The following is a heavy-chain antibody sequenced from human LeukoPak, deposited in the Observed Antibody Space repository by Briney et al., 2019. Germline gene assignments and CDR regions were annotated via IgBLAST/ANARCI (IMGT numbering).Heavy chain of an antibody. CDR1: GGSISSSSYH. Sequence: SETLSLTCTVSGGSISSSSYHGGWIRQPPGKGLEWIGTIYHTGTTYYNPSLKSRVTISVDTSKNQFSLTLNSVTAADTAVYYCAIYSNSAAGYWGQGALATVSS. CDR3: AIYSNSAAGY. D-gene: IGHD6-6*01. V-gene: IGHV4-39*01. CDR2: IYHTGTT. J-gene: IGHJ4*02.